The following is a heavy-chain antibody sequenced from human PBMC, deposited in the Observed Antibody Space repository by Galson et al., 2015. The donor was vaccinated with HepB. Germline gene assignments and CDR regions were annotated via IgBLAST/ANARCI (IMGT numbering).Heavy chain of an antibody. CDR2: FNPSYDAT. CDR3: ARDPYGSGTISYYFDY. Sequence: SVKVSCKASGYTLSSFYMYWVRQAPGQGLEWMGIFNPSYDATSYAQKFQGRVTMTRDTSTSTVYMELSSLRSEDTAVYYCARDPYGSGTISYYFDYWGQGTLVTVSS. V-gene: IGHV1-46*01. CDR1: GYTLSSFY. D-gene: IGHD3-10*01. J-gene: IGHJ4*02.